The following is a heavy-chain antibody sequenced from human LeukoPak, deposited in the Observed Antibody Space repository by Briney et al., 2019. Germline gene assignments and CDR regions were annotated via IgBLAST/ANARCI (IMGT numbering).Heavy chain of an antibody. Sequence: GESLKISCKGSGYSFTSYWIGWVRQMPGKGLEWMAIIYPGDSDTRYSPSFQGQVTISADKSISTAYLQWSSLKASDTAMYYCTTLYISSWKTFDYSGQGTLVTVSS. J-gene: IGHJ4*02. CDR2: IYPGDSDT. CDR1: GYSFTSYW. V-gene: IGHV5-51*01. CDR3: TTLYISSWKTFDY. D-gene: IGHD6-13*01.